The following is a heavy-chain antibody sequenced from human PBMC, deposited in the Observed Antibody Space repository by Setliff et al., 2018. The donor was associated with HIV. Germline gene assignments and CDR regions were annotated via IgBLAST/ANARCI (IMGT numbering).Heavy chain of an antibody. V-gene: IGHV1-3*04. Sequence: GASVKVSCKASGYTFSEYAIRWVRQAPGQRLEWMGRIDTDNGYRRYSPKLQGRVTITKDTSANTAYMELRGLRSEDTAVYYCARWCAAAGCYPAIYHFDSWGQGTLVTVSS. D-gene: IGHD2-2*01. J-gene: IGHJ4*02. CDR1: GYTFSEYA. CDR2: IDTDNGYR. CDR3: ARWCAAAGCYPAIYHFDS.